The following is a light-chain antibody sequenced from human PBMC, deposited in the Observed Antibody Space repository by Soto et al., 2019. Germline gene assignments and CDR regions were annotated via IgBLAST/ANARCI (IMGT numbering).Light chain of an antibody. J-gene: IGLJ1*01. Sequence: QSVLTQSASVSGSPGQSITISCTGTSSDVGLYNYVSWYQKHPGKAPKIMNYDVSSRPSGVSSRFSGSKSGNTASLTISGLHAEDEADYYCYSYTSSYTYGFGTGTKVTVL. CDR1: SSDVGLYNY. CDR3: YSYTSSYTYG. V-gene: IGLV2-14*03. CDR2: DVS.